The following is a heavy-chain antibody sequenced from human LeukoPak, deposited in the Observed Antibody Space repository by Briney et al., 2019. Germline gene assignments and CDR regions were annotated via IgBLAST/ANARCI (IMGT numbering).Heavy chain of an antibody. Sequence: GGSLTLSCAASGIAVTGNYMSWVRQPPGKGLEWVSFISINTDTFYADSVRGRFTISRDSSENTLFLQMNSLRDEGSAVYYCAIAQSWDELFDSWGQGTLVTVSS. D-gene: IGHD1-26*01. V-gene: IGHV3-53*01. CDR1: GIAVTGNY. CDR3: AIAQSWDELFDS. CDR2: ISINTDT. J-gene: IGHJ4*02.